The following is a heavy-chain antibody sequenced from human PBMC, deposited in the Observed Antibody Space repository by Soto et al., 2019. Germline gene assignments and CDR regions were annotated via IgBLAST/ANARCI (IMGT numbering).Heavy chain of an antibody. J-gene: IGHJ5*02. V-gene: IGHV4-31*03. CDR2: IYYSGST. CDR3: ARRFATPTGGRKFDP. D-gene: IGHD2-15*01. CDR1: GGSISSGGYY. Sequence: QVQLQESGPGLVKPSQTLSLTCTVSGGSISSGGYYWSWIRQHPGKGLEWIGYIYYSGSTYYNPSLKSRVTISVDTSKNQFSLKLSSVTAADTAVYYCARRFATPTGGRKFDPWGQGTLVTVSS.